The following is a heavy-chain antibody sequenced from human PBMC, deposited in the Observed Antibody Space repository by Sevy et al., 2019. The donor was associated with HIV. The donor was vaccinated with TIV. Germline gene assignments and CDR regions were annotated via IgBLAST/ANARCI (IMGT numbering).Heavy chain of an antibody. D-gene: IGHD3-22*01. CDR1: GFTFSNYG. CDR2: IWNDITNK. V-gene: IGHV3-33*01. J-gene: IGHJ3*02. Sequence: GGSLRLSCVASGFTFSNYGMHWVRQAPGKGLEWVATIWNDITNKYYADSAKGRFTISRDNSKNTLYLQMNSLRAEDMAVYYCASLPNNYYERGGESGDDAFDIWGQGTMVTVSS. CDR3: ASLPNNYYERGGESGDDAFDI.